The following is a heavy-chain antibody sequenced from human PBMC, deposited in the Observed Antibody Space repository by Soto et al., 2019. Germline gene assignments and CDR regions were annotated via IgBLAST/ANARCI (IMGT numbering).Heavy chain of an antibody. V-gene: IGHV3-23*01. CDR2: ISGSGGST. D-gene: IGHD6-13*01. CDR1: GFTFSSYA. CDR3: AKQQLVPYYYYYGMDV. Sequence: EVQLLESGGGLVQPGGSLRLSCAASGFTFSSYAMSWVRQAPGKGLEWVSAISGSGGSTYYADSVKGRFTISRDNSKNTLYLQMNSLSAEDTAVYYCAKQQLVPYYYYYGMDVWGQGTTVTVSS. J-gene: IGHJ6*02.